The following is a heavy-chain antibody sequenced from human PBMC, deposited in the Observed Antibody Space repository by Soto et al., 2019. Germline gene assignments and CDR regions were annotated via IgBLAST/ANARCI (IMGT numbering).Heavy chain of an antibody. CDR2: IIGSGGRT. CDR3: AKDRIMGSTTFWGMDV. V-gene: IGHV3-23*01. CDR1: GFTFSSYA. D-gene: IGHD3-16*01. J-gene: IGHJ6*02. Sequence: EVQLLESGGGLVQPGGSLRLSCAASGFTFSSYAMSWVRQAPGKGLEWVSAIIGSGGRTYYADSVKGRFTISRDNSKNTLYLQMNSLRVEDMAVYYCAKDRIMGSTTFWGMDVWGQGTTVTVSS.